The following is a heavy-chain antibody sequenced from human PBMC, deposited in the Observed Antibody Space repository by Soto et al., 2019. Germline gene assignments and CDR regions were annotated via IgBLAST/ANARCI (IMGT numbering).Heavy chain of an antibody. CDR3: ARGTYYDFWSGPFYGMDV. CDR1: GVTFSSCA. D-gene: IGHD3-3*01. V-gene: IGHV1-69*06. Sequence: SVQVSCKASGVTFSSCAISCVRQAPGQGLEWMGGIIPIFGTANYAQKFQGRVTITADKSTSTAYMELSSLRSEDTAVYYCARGTYYDFWSGPFYGMDVWGQGTTVTVSS. J-gene: IGHJ6*02. CDR2: IIPIFGTA.